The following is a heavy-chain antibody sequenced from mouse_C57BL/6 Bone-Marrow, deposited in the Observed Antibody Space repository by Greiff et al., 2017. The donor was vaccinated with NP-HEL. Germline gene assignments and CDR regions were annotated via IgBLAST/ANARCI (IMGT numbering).Heavy chain of an antibody. V-gene: IGHV1-19*01. D-gene: IGHD2-4*01. CDR1: GYTFTDYY. CDR3: ASPFYYDYDEYYFDY. J-gene: IGHJ2*01. Sequence: VQLQQSGPVLVKPGASVKMSCKASGYTFTDYYMNWVKQSHGKSLEWIGVINPYNGGTSYNQKFKGKATLTVDKSSSTAYMELNSLTSEDSAVYYCASPFYYDYDEYYFDYWGQGTTLTVSS. CDR2: INPYNGGT.